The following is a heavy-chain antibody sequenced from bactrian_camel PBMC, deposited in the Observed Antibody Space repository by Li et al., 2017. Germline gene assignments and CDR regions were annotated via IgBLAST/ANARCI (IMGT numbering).Heavy chain of an antibody. V-gene: IGHV3S60*01. D-gene: IGHD6*01. CDR1: GLNIDESD. J-gene: IGHJ4*01. CDR2: ITPRGT. Sequence: HVQLVESGGGSVQAGGSLRLSCTASGLNIDESDMSWYRQNPGNECELVSSITPRGTIYADSVRGRFTASQDNAKNTVYLQMKSLKSEDTAMYYCAAREARGWIGYFDVGRYPYWGQGTQVTVS. CDR3: AAREARGWIGYFDVGRYPY.